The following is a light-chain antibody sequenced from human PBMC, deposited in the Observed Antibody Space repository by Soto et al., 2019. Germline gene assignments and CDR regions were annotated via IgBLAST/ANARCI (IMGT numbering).Light chain of an antibody. CDR2: AAS. Sequence: DIQMTQSPSSLSASVGDRVTITCRANQGISSYLAWYQQKPGKAPKLLIYAASTLQSGVPSRFSGSGSGTDFTLTISCLQSEDFATYYCQQYYSYPRTFGQGTKVDIK. V-gene: IGKV1-9*01. CDR3: QQYYSYPRT. J-gene: IGKJ1*01. CDR1: QGISSY.